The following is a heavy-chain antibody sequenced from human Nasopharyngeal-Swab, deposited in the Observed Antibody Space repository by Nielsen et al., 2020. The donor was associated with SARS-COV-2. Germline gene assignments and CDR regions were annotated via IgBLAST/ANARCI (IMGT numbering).Heavy chain of an antibody. J-gene: IGHJ6*02. CDR3: TKDFNVDTAMVTYYYGMDV. CDR1: GFTFDDYA. V-gene: IGHV3-9*01. D-gene: IGHD5-18*01. CDR2: ISWNSGSI. Sequence: GGSLRLSCAASGFTFDDYAMHWVRQAPGKGLEWVSGISWNSGSIGYADSVKGRFTISRDNAKSSLYLQMNSLRAEDTALYYCTKDFNVDTAMVTYYYGMDVWGQGTNVTVSS.